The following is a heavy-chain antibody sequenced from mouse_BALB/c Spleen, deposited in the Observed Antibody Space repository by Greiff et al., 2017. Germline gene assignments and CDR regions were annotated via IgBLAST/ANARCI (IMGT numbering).Heavy chain of an antibody. Sequence: QVQLKQSGAELAKPGASVKMSCKASGYTFTSYWMPWVRQRPGQGLEWIGSINPSTGYTEYNQKFKDKGTWTADKSSSTAYLQLSSLTSEDSAFYYCERATRRGYDEVYALGCWGRG. CDR1: GYTFTSYW. CDR2: INPSTGYT. CDR3: ERATRRGYDEVYALGC. D-gene: IGHD2-2*01. J-gene: IGHJ4*01. V-gene: IGHV1-7*01.